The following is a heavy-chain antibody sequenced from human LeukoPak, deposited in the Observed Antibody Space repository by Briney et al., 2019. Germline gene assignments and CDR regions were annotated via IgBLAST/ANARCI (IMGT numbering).Heavy chain of an antibody. CDR2: IIPIFGTA. D-gene: IGHD6-19*01. J-gene: IGHJ4*02. V-gene: IGHV1-69*01. CDR3: ARERRIAVAGTTFDY. Sequence: SVTVSCKASGGTFSSYAISWVRQAPGQGLEWMGGIIPIFGTANYAQKFQGRVTITADESTSTAYMELSSLRSEDTAVYYCARERRIAVAGTTFDYWGQGTLVTVSS. CDR1: GGTFSSYA.